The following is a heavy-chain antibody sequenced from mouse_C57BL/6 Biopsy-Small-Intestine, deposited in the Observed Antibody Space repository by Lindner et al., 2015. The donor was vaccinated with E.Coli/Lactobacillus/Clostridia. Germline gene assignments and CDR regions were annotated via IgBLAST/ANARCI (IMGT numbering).Heavy chain of an antibody. CDR3: SRNPY. CDR2: LNPYNGDT. CDR1: GYSLTDYF. Sequence: VQLQESGPELVKPGASVKISCMASGYSLTDYFMNWVKQSHGQSLEWIGRLNPYNGDTFYNQNFKGKATLTVDKSSNTAHMELRSLTSEDSAVYYCSRNPYWGQGTTLTVSS. J-gene: IGHJ2*01. V-gene: IGHV1-20*01.